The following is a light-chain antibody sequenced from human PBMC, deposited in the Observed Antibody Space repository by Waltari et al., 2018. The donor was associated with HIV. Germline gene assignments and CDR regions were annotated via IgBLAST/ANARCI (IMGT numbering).Light chain of an antibody. CDR1: QSIDNF. V-gene: IGKV1-39*01. Sequence: DIQMTQSPSSLSASLGDRVTITCRASQSIDNFLNWYQQKPGKAPNLLGYAASTLQSEVPSRFSGSGSGTDFTLTISTLQPEDFATYYCQQSYTTPLTFGGGTKVEIK. J-gene: IGKJ4*01. CDR3: QQSYTTPLT. CDR2: AAS.